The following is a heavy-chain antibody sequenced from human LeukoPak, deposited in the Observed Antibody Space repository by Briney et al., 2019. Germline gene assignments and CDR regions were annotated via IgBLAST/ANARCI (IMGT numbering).Heavy chain of an antibody. CDR1: GYTFTGYY. Sequence: ASVKVSCKASGYTFTGYYMHWVRQAPGQGLEWMGWINPNSGGTNYAQKFQGRVTMTRDTSISTAYMELSRLRSDDTAVYYCARVYQLLYPSGLDYWGQGPLVTVSS. D-gene: IGHD2-2*02. J-gene: IGHJ4*02. V-gene: IGHV1-2*02. CDR3: ARVYQLLYPSGLDY. CDR2: INPNSGGT.